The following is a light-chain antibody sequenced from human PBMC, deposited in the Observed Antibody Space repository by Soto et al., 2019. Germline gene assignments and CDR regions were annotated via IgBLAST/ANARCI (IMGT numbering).Light chain of an antibody. CDR1: SSDVGGYNY. CDR3: SSYTSSHVV. V-gene: IGLV2-14*01. CDR2: EVS. Sequence: QSALTQPASVSGSPGQSITISCTGTSSDVGGYNYVSWYQQHPGKAPKLMIYEVSNRPSGVSNRFSGCKSGNTASLTISGLQAEDEADYFCSSYTSSHVVFGGGTKLTVL. J-gene: IGLJ2*01.